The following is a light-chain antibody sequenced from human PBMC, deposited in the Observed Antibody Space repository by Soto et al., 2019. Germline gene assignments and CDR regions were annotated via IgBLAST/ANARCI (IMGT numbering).Light chain of an antibody. CDR1: SSDIGSFNL. V-gene: IGLV2-23*01. CDR2: ESY. Sequence: QSVLTQPASLSGSPGQSITISCTGTSSDIGSFNLVSWYQQFPGEVPKLIIYESYKRPSVISTRFSGSRSDNTASLTISGLQAEDEADYYCCCFAGSNTYIFGGGTKLTVL. J-gene: IGLJ2*01. CDR3: CCFAGSNTYI.